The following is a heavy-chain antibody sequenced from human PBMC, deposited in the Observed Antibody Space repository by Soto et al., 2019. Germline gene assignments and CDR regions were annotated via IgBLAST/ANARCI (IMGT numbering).Heavy chain of an antibody. CDR1: GGSISSYY. J-gene: IGHJ4*02. V-gene: IGHV4-59*12. D-gene: IGHD6-19*01. CDR2: IYYSGST. CDR3: ARAGGVGAVAVDY. Sequence: PSETLSLTCTVSGGSISSYYWSWVRQPPGKGLEWIGYIYYSGSTNYNPSLKSRVTISVDTSKNQFSLKLTSVTAADTAVYYCARAGGVGAVAVDYWGQGTLVTVSS.